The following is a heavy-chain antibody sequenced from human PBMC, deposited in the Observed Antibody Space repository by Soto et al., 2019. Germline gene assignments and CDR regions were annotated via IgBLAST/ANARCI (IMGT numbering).Heavy chain of an antibody. CDR1: GGTLSNYA. D-gene: IGHD3-10*01. Sequence: QVQLVQSGAEVKKPGSSVKVSCKASGGTLSNYALSWVRQAPGQGLEWVGGIIPIFGTSNYAQKFQGRLTVTADESTSTDYMELSRLTSEDTAVYYCARGVRTGFYGMDVWGTGTTGTVSA. CDR2: IIPIFGTS. V-gene: IGHV1-69*01. J-gene: IGHJ6*04. CDR3: ARGVRTGFYGMDV.